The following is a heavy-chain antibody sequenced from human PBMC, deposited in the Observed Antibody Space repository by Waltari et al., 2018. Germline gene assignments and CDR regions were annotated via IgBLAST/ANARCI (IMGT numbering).Heavy chain of an antibody. V-gene: IGHV3-53*01. D-gene: IGHD3-16*01. Sequence: EEQLVESGGRLVQSGGSLRLSCAASGFTVRDNYMTWVRQAPGKGLELVVVIYNGGSTLCAESVKGRFTISREISRNDVSLQMHSVSGDDAGIYYCAREWSNATTWFGGHFDLWGQGTQVTVSS. CDR2: IYNGGST. J-gene: IGHJ4*02. CDR3: AREWSNATTWFGGHFDL. CDR1: GFTVRDNY.